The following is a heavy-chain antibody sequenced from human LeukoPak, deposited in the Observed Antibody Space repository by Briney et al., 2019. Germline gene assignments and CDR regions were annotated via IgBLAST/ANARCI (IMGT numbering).Heavy chain of an antibody. Sequence: GGSLRLSCAASGFTFSDHYMDWVRQAPGKGLEWVAYIRQDGSDKQYVESVKGRFTISRDNAENSLYLQMTSLRPEDTAVYFCARWNYCFDFWGQGTLVTVSS. CDR1: GFTFSDHY. J-gene: IGHJ4*02. CDR3: ARWNYCFDF. D-gene: IGHD3-10*01. CDR2: IRQDGSDK. V-gene: IGHV3-7*05.